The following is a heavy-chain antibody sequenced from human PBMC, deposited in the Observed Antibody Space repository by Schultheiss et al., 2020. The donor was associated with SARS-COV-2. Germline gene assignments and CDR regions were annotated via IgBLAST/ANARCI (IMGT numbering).Heavy chain of an antibody. V-gene: IGHV4-30-2*03. D-gene: IGHD1-20*01. CDR1: GGSISSGGYS. CDR2: IYHSGST. CDR3: ARRSGITGNLGWFDP. J-gene: IGHJ5*02. Sequence: SETLSLTCAVSGGSISSGGYSWSWIRQPPGKGLEWIGYIYHSGSTYYNPSLKSRVTISVDTSKNQFSLKLSSVTAADTAVYYCARRSGITGNLGWFDPWGQGTLVTVSS.